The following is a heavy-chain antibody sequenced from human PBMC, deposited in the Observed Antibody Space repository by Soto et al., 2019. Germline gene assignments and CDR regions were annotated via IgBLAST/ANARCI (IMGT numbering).Heavy chain of an antibody. J-gene: IGHJ4*02. Sequence: QVQLQESGPGLVEPSGTLSLTCAVSGASISTTNWWRWVRQPPGKGLEWIGEIYHSGTTNCDPSLKSRVTISVDKSKNQFSLKLSSVTAADTAVYYCAIPGAGDFDYWGQGTLVTVSS. D-gene: IGHD6-13*01. CDR2: IYHSGTT. CDR1: GASISTTNW. CDR3: AIPGAGDFDY. V-gene: IGHV4-4*02.